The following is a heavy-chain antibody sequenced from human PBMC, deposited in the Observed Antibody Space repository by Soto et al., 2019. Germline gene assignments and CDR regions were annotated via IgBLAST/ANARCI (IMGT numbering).Heavy chain of an antibody. CDR1: GYTFTSYG. Sequence: QVQLVQSGAEVKKPGASVKVSCKASGYTFTSYGISWVRQAPGQGLEWMGWISAYNGNTNYAQKLHGRVTMTTDTSTSTAYMELRSLRSDDTAVYYCARHKDTMVRGVGWFDPWGQGTLVTVSS. J-gene: IGHJ5*02. CDR2: ISAYNGNT. D-gene: IGHD3-10*01. CDR3: ARHKDTMVRGVGWFDP. V-gene: IGHV1-18*01.